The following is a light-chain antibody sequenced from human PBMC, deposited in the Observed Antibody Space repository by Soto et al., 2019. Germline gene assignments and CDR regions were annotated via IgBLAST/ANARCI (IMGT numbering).Light chain of an antibody. CDR2: ATS. Sequence: ELVLTQSPDTLSLSPGERATLSCRASQSVSARFLAWYQHRPGQAPRLLISATSTRAPGTPDRFSGSGSGTDFTLTISSLETEDVGVYYCQQYFRSLVEFGQGTKVDIK. V-gene: IGKV3-20*01. J-gene: IGKJ1*01. CDR1: QSVSARF. CDR3: QQYFRSLVE.